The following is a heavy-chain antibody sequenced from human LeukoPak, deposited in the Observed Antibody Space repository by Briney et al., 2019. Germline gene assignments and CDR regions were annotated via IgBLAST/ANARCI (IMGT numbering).Heavy chain of an antibody. D-gene: IGHD3-22*01. J-gene: IGHJ3*02. CDR1: GFTVSSNY. Sequence: GGSLRLSCAASGFTVSSNYMSWVRQAPGKGLEWVSVIYSGGSTYYADSVKGRFTISRDNSKNTLYLQMNSLRAEDTAVYYCARDRRSDHYYDSSGNAFDIWGQGTMVTVSS. V-gene: IGHV3-53*01. CDR2: IYSGGST. CDR3: ARDRRSDHYYDSSGNAFDI.